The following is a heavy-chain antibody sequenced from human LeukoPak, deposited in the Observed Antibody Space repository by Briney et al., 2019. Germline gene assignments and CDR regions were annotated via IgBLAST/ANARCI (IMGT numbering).Heavy chain of an antibody. D-gene: IGHD2-2*01. J-gene: IGHJ4*02. CDR2: IYPSGSDA. V-gene: IGHV5-51*03. CDR1: GYIFTNYL. Sequence: GESLKISCKGGGYIFTNYLIARLREPAARDLEWVGIIYPSGSDARYSPSCQGHVAMSADKSISTAYLQWSSLKASDTAMYYCARAMCTRTSCPLGSWGQGTLVTVSS. CDR3: ARAMCTRTSCPLGS.